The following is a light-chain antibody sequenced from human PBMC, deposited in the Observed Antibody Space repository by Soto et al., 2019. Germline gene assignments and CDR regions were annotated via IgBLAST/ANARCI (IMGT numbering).Light chain of an antibody. CDR3: QQYNNWPPRAWT. V-gene: IGKV3-15*01. J-gene: IGKJ1*01. Sequence: EIVMTQSPATLSVSPGERATLSCRASQSVSSNLAWYQQKPGQAPRLLIYGASTRATGIPARFSGSGSGTEFTLTISSLQSEDFAVYYCQQYNNWPPRAWTFGKGTKVEI. CDR2: GAS. CDR1: QSVSSN.